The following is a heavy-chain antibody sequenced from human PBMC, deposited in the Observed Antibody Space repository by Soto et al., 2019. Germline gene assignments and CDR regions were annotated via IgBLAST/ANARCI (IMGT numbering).Heavy chain of an antibody. Sequence: GGSLRLSCAASGFTFSSYAMHWVRQAPGKGLEWVAVISYDGSNKYYADSVRGRFTISRDNSKNTLYLQMNSLRAEDTAVYYCARTGGGHKQLVTGWFDPWGQGTLVTVSS. CDR2: ISYDGSNK. CDR1: GFTFSSYA. D-gene: IGHD6-6*01. V-gene: IGHV3-30-3*01. CDR3: ARTGGGHKQLVTGWFDP. J-gene: IGHJ5*02.